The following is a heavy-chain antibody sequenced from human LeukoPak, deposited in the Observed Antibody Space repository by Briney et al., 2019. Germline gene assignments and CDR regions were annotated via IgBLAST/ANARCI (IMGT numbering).Heavy chain of an antibody. CDR2: ISGSGGST. CDR1: GLTFSSYA. CDR3: QKTAYDILTGYYEEVILDY. V-gene: IGHV3-23*01. J-gene: IGHJ4*02. Sequence: GGSLRLSCAASGLTFSSYAMSWVRQAPGKWLEWVSAISGSGGSTYYAGSVKGRFTISRDNFKNTLYLQMNSLRAEDTVFFFKQKTAYDILTGYYEEVILDYWGQGTLVTVSS. D-gene: IGHD3-9*01.